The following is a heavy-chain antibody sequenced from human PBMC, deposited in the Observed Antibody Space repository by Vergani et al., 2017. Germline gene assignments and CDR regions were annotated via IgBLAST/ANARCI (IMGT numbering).Heavy chain of an antibody. V-gene: IGHV4-38-2*01. CDR3: ARHVGWYGNSYYFDY. CDR1: GYSISSGYY. Sequence: QVQLQESGPGLVKPSETLSLTCAVSGYSISSGYYWGWIRQPPGKGLEWIGSIYHSGSTYYNPSLKSRVTISVDTSKNQFSLKLSAVTAADTAVYYCARHVGWYGNSYYFDYWGQGTLVTVSS. D-gene: IGHD6-19*01. CDR2: IYHSGST. J-gene: IGHJ4*02.